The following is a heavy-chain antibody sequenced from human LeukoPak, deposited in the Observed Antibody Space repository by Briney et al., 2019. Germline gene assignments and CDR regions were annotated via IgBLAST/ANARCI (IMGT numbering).Heavy chain of an antibody. J-gene: IGHJ4*02. D-gene: IGHD5-12*01. Sequence: PSETLSLTCTVSGGSISSSSYYWGWIRQPPGKGLEWIGSIYYSGSTYYNPSLKSRVTIPVDTSKNQFSLKLSSVTAADMAVYYCARDGGYSGYDDYWGQGTLVTVSS. CDR2: IYYSGST. V-gene: IGHV4-39*07. CDR1: GGSISSSSYY. CDR3: ARDGGYSGYDDY.